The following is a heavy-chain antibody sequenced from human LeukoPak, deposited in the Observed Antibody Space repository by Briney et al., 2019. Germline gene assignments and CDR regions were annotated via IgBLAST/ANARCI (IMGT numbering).Heavy chain of an antibody. V-gene: IGHV3-7*01. CDR1: GFTFSSYA. J-gene: IGHJ6*02. Sequence: PGGSLRLSCAASGFTFSSYAMSWVRQAPGKGLEWVANIKQDGSEKYYVDSVKGRFTISRDNAKNSLYLQMNSLRAEDTALYYCARRTTGTSLTYYGMDVWGQGTTVTISS. CDR2: IKQDGSEK. D-gene: IGHD1-1*01. CDR3: ARRTTGTSLTYYGMDV.